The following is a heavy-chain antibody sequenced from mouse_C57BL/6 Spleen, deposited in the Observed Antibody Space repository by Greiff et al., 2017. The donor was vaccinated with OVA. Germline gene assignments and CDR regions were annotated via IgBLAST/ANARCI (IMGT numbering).Heavy chain of an antibody. D-gene: IGHD2-3*01. V-gene: IGHV5-9*01. J-gene: IGHJ2*01. CDR3: ARQGLLRTYLDY. CDR2: ISGGGGNT. CDR1: GFTFSSYT. Sequence: EVQGVESGGGLVKPGGSLKLSCAASGFTFSSYTMSWVRQTPEKRLEWVATISGGGGNTYYPDSVKGRFTISRDNAKNTLYLQMSSLRSEDTALYYCARQGLLRTYLDYWGQGTTLTVSS.